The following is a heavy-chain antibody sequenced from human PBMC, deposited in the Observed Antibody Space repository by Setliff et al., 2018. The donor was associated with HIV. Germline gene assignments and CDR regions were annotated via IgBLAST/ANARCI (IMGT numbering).Heavy chain of an antibody. D-gene: IGHD5-18*01. CDR2: IYTSGST. J-gene: IGHJ2*01. CDR3: ARGGSYGSSYWYFDL. Sequence: SETLSLTCTVSGGSISGGSYYWGWIRQTAGKGLEWIGRIYTSGSTNYNPSLKSRVTISVDTSKNQFSRKLNSVTAADTAVYYCARGGSYGSSYWYFDLWGRGTLVTVSS. V-gene: IGHV4-61*02. CDR1: GGSISGGSYY.